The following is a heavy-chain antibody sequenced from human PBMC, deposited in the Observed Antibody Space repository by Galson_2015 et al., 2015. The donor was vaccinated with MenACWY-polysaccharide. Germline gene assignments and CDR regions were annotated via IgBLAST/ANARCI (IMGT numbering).Heavy chain of an antibody. J-gene: IGHJ4*02. CDR3: ARLFGGVTTYDY. CDR1: GFTFSNYW. CDR2: IKPDGSDK. Sequence: SLRLSCAASGFTFSNYWMSWVSQAPGKGLEWVASIKPDGSDKYYVDSVKGRFIISRDNALNSLFLQMSNLRAEDTAVYYCARLFGGVTTYDYWGQGTLVTVSS. D-gene: IGHD3-16*01. V-gene: IGHV3-7*01.